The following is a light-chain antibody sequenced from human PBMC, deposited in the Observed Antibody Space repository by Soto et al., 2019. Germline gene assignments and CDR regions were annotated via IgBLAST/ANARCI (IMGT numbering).Light chain of an antibody. CDR2: DVS. J-gene: IGLJ1*01. CDR3: CSYAGTFYV. Sequence: QSALTQPRSVSGSPGQSVTISCTGTSSDFGGYNYGSWYQHHPGKAPKLMIYDVSERPSGVPDRFSGSKSGNTASLTISGLQAEDEADYYCCSYAGTFYVFGTGTKLTVL. V-gene: IGLV2-11*01. CDR1: SSDFGGYNY.